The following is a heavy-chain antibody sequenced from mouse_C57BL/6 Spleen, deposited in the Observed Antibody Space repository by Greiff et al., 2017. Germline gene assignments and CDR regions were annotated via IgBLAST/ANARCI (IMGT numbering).Heavy chain of an antibody. D-gene: IGHD1-1*01. J-gene: IGHJ1*03. V-gene: IGHV1-53*01. CDR1: GYNFTNYW. CDR2: INPSNGGT. Sequence: QVQLQQPGTELVKPGASVTLSCKASGYNFTNYWMHWVKQRPGQGLEWIGNINPSNGGTNYNEKFKSKATLTVDKSSSPAYMQLSSLTSEDTAIYYCARESHYYGSSPWYFDVWGTGTTVTVSS. CDR3: ARESHYYGSSPWYFDV.